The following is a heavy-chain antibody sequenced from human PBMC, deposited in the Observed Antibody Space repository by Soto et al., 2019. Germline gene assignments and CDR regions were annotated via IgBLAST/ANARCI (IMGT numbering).Heavy chain of an antibody. CDR1: GFTFSTYA. CDR3: VPLCRYCSTTTPS. V-gene: IGHV3-23*01. D-gene: IGHD2-2*01. J-gene: IGHJ4*02. Sequence: GGSLRLSCAVSGFTFSTYAMSWVRQAPRKGLEWVSAISGNGGDYTYYADSVKGRFTISRDNSKNTLYLQMNSLRAEDTAVYYCVPLCRYCSTTTPSWGQGTLVTVSS. CDR2: ISGNGGDYT.